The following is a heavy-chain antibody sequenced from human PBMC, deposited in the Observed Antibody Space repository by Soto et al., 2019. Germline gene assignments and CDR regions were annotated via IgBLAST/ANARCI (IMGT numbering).Heavy chain of an antibody. D-gene: IGHD6-19*01. CDR1: GFTFRSHG. CDR3: AKSRQLLFRDQWLADDH. Sequence: QVQLVESGGGVVQPGTSLRLSCAASGFTFRSHGMHWLRQALGKGLEWVAVVAYDSSNIYYADSVKGRFTISRDNSKSTLYLQMNALRVEDTAIYYCAKSRQLLFRDQWLADDHWGQGTLFTVSS. V-gene: IGHV3-30*18. J-gene: IGHJ4*02. CDR2: VAYDSSNI.